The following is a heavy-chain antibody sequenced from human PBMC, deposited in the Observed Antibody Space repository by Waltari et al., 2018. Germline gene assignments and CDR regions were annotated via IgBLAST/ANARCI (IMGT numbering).Heavy chain of an antibody. CDR1: GGTFSSYA. CDR2: ISPIIGTA. D-gene: IGHD6-6*01. J-gene: IGHJ6*02. Sequence: QVQLVQSGAEVKKPGSSVKVSCKASGGTFSSYAISWVRQAPGQGLEWMGGISPIIGTANYEQKFQGRVTITADESTSTAYMELRSLRSEDTAVYYCARSLKQEQLEPYYYYYGMDVGGQGTTVTVSS. V-gene: IGHV1-69*01. CDR3: ARSLKQEQLEPYYYYYGMDV.